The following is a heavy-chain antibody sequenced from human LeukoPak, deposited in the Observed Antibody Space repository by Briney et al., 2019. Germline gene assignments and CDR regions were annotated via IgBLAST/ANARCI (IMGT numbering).Heavy chain of an antibody. CDR3: ARAGYSSSWGTTEFDY. D-gene: IGHD6-13*01. J-gene: IGHJ4*02. CDR2: IYYSGST. V-gene: IGHV4-30-4*01. CDR1: GGSISSGDYY. Sequence: SQTLSLTCTVSGGSISSGDYYWSWIRQPPGKGLEWIGYIYYSGSTCYNPSLKSRVTISVDTSKNQFSLKLSSVTAADTAVYYCARAGYSSSWGTTEFDYWGQGTLVTVSS.